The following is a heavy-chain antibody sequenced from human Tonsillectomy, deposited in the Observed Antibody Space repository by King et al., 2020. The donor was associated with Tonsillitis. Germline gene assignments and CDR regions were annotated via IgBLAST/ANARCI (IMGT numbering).Heavy chain of an antibody. V-gene: IGHV3-72*01. Sequence: VQLVESGGGLVQPGGSLRLSCAASGFTFSDHYMDWVRQAPGKGLEWVGRTRNKANSYTTEYAASVKGRFTIPRDDSKNSPYLQMNSLKTEDTAVYYCARASGDYGDYWYFDLWGRGTLVTVSS. CDR3: ARASGDYGDYWYFDL. D-gene: IGHD4-17*01. J-gene: IGHJ2*01. CDR1: GFTFSDHY. CDR2: TRNKANSYTT.